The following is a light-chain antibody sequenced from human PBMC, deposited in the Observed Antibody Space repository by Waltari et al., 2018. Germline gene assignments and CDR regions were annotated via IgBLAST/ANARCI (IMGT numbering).Light chain of an antibody. J-gene: IGKJ2*01. CDR2: ATS. Sequence: DIQMTQSPSSLSASVGDRVTITCRASQSISSYLNWYQQKPGKAPKLLFYATSSLQSGVPSRFSGSGSGTDFTLTISSLQPEDFATYYCQQSYSTLPMYTFGQGTKLEIK. CDR3: QQSYSTLPMYT. V-gene: IGKV1-39*01. CDR1: QSISSY.